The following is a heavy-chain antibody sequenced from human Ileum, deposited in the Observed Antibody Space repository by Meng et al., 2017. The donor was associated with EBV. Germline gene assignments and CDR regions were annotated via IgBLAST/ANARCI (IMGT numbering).Heavy chain of an antibody. CDR3: ARVERGVKFDK. Sequence: QVQLLQSGAECKKPGASVKLSCKASGYTFSNYAIHWVRQAPGQRPEWMGWINADNGNTKYSQKFQGRVTITRNTPASTVYMDVRSLRSEDTAVYFCARVERGVKFDKWGQGTLVTVSS. CDR2: INADNGNT. V-gene: IGHV1-3*01. D-gene: IGHD2-21*01. J-gene: IGHJ4*01. CDR1: GYTFSNYA.